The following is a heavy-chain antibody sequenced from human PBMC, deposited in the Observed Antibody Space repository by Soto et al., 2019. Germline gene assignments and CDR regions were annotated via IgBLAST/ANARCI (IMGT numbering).Heavy chain of an antibody. CDR2: IYYSGST. Sequence: LSLTCTVSGGSISSSSYYWGWIRQPPGKGLEWIGSIYYSGSTYYNPSLKSRVTISVDTSKNQFSLKLSSVTAADTAVYYCARPPRGDYYYGMDVWGQGTTVTVSS. CDR1: GGSISSSSYY. D-gene: IGHD3-10*01. V-gene: IGHV4-39*01. J-gene: IGHJ6*02. CDR3: ARPPRGDYYYGMDV.